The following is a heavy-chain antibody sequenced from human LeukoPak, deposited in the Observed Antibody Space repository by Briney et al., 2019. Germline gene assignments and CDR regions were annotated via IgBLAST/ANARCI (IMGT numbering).Heavy chain of an antibody. J-gene: IGHJ4*01. Sequence: SETLSLTCTVSGYSISSGYYWGWIRQPPGKGLEWIGSIYHTGTTFYNPSLKSRITLSVDTSKNQFSLKLTSVTAADTAVYYLAKDTDYSNYVKDFWGPGTLVTVSS. CDR3: AKDTDYSNYVKDF. V-gene: IGHV4-38-2*02. D-gene: IGHD4-11*01. CDR1: GYSISSGYY. CDR2: IYHTGTT.